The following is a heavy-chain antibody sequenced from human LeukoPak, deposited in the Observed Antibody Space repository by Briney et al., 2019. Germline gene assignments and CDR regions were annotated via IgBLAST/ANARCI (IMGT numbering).Heavy chain of an antibody. J-gene: IGHJ2*01. CDR3: ARFYSGPSGWFVLWYFDL. Sequence: PSETLSLTCAVYGGSFSGYYWSWIRQPPGKGLEWIGYIYNSENTKYNSSLESRVTMSVDTSKNRFFLKLSSVTAADTAVYYCARFYSGPSGWFVLWYFDLWGRGTLVTVSS. V-gene: IGHV4-4*09. D-gene: IGHD6-19*01. CDR2: IYNSENT. CDR1: GGSFSGYY.